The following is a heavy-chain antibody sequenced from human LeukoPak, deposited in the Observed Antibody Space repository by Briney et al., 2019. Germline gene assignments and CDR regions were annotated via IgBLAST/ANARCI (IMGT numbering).Heavy chain of an antibody. V-gene: IGHV3-23*01. CDR1: GFTFSSYA. CDR3: AKDPDIVVVVAAWYNWFDP. Sequence: GGSLRLSCAASGFTFSSYAMSWVRQAPGKGLEWVSAISGSGGSTYYADSVKGRFTISRDNSKNTLYLQMNSPRAEDTAVYYCAKDPDIVVVVAAWYNWFDPWGQGTLVTVSS. J-gene: IGHJ5*02. CDR2: ISGSGGST. D-gene: IGHD2-15*01.